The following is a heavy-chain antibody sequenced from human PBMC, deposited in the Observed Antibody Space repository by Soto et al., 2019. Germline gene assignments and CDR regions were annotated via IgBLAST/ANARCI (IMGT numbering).Heavy chain of an antibody. V-gene: IGHV4-39*01. CDR1: GGSISSSSYY. D-gene: IGHD3-9*01. CDR2: IYYSGST. CDR3: ARHTYDILTGYLIGYFDY. Sequence: SETLSLTCTVSGGSISSSSYYWGWIRQPPGKGLEWIGSIYYSGSTYYNPSLKSRVTISVDTSKDQFSLKLSSVTAADTAVYYCARHTYDILTGYLIGYFDYWGQGTLVTVSS. J-gene: IGHJ4*02.